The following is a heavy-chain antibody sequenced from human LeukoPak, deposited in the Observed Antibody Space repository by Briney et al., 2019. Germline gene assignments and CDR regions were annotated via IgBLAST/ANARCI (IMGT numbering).Heavy chain of an antibody. CDR3: ARQQCNGGSCYSRAIWFDP. D-gene: IGHD2-15*01. CDR1: GGSISSSSYY. Sequence: SETLSLTRTVSGGSISSSSYYWGWIRQPPGKGLEWIASIYYTGNTYYNPSLKSRVTISVDTSKNQFSLNLNSVTAADTAMYYCARQQCNGGSCYSRAIWFDPWGQGTLVTVSS. V-gene: IGHV4-39*01. CDR2: IYYTGNT. J-gene: IGHJ5*02.